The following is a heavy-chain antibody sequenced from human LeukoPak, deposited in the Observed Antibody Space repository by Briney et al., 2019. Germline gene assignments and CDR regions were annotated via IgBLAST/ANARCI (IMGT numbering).Heavy chain of an antibody. V-gene: IGHV1-8*02. CDR1: GYTFTGYY. Sequence: ASVKVSCKASGYTFTGYYMHWVRQAPGQGLEWMGWINPNSGNTGYAQKFQGRVTMTRNTSISTAYMELSSLRSEDTVVYYCARTHALHSGSYIRRSGVDYWGQGALVTVSS. CDR3: ARTHALHSGSYIRRSGVDY. CDR2: INPNSGNT. J-gene: IGHJ4*02. D-gene: IGHD1-26*01.